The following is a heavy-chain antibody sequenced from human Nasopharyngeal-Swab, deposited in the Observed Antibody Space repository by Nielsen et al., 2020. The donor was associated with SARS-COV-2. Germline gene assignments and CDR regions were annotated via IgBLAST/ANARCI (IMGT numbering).Heavy chain of an antibody. D-gene: IGHD1-26*01. V-gene: IGHV1-2*02. J-gene: IGHJ4*02. CDR1: GYTFTGYY. Sequence: ASVKVSCKASGYTFTGYYMHWVRQAPGQGLEWMGWINPNSGGTNYAQKFQGRVTITADKSTSTAYMELSSLRSEDTAVYYCARAIVGATGDYWGQGTLVTVSS. CDR3: ARAIVGATGDY. CDR2: INPNSGGT.